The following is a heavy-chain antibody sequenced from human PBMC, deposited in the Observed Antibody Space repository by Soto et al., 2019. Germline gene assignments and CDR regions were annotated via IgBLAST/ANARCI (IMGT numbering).Heavy chain of an antibody. CDR3: ARDIEPRHELYYCNAMDV. J-gene: IGHJ6*02. CDR1: GYTFTSYA. CDR2: VNAGNGNT. Sequence: GASVKVSCKASGYTFTSYAMHWVRQAPGQRLEWMGWVNAGNGNTKYSQKFQGRVTITRDTSASTAYMELSSLRSEDTAVYYCARDIEPRHELYYCNAMDVWGQGTTVTGSS. D-gene: IGHD6-6*01. V-gene: IGHV1-3*01.